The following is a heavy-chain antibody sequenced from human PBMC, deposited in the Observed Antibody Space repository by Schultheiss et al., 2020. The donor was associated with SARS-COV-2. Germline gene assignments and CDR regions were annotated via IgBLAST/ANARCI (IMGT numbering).Heavy chain of an antibody. V-gene: IGHV4-39*06. CDR1: GGSISSSSYY. Sequence: SETLSLTCTVSGGSISSSSYYWGWIRQPPGKGLEWIGSIYYSGSTYYNPSLKSRVTISVDKSKHQFTLKLSSVTAADTAVYYCARDQFHWFDPWGQGTLVTVSS. J-gene: IGHJ5*02. CDR2: IYYSGST. CDR3: ARDQFHWFDP.